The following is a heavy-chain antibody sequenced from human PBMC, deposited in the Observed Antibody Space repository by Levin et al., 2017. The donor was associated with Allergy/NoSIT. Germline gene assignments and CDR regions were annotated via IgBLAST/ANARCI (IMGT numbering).Heavy chain of an antibody. CDR3: ARDSRRAASSPGFDF. Sequence: SETLSLTCIVSDFSISSGYFWGWLRQSPGRGLEWIASIDQRRTAYYTPSLKSRATISVDLSRNQFSLTLTPVTAADTALYSCARDSRRAASSPGFDFWGQGSLVTVSA. J-gene: IGHJ4*02. CDR2: IDQRRTA. CDR1: DFSISSGYF. D-gene: IGHD6-13*01. V-gene: IGHV4-38-2*02.